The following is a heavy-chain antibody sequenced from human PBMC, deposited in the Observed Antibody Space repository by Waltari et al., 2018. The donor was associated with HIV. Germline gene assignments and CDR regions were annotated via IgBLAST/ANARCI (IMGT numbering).Heavy chain of an antibody. CDR3: ARDNSNHGLAY. CDR2: FFTRGST. CDR1: GGSISHYS. V-gene: IGHV4-4*07. Sequence: QVHLQESGPGLVKPSETLSLTCSVSGGSISHYSWSWIRQPAGKGLEWIGRFFTRGSTNYNPSLKSRVSMSVDTSKNQFSLKLSSVTAADTAVYYCARDNSNHGLAYWGQGTLVTVSS. J-gene: IGHJ4*02. D-gene: IGHD3-22*01.